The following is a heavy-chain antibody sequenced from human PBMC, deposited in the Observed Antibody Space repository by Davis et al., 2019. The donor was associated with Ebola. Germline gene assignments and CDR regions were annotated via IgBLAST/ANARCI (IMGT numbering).Heavy chain of an antibody. J-gene: IGHJ4*02. V-gene: IGHV3-23*01. Sequence: GESLKTSCAASGFTFSDYYMSWIRQAPGKGLEWVSAISGSGGSTYYADSVKGRFTISRDNSKNTLYLQMSSLRREDTAVYFCVEDLGYGQGLEGYFDSWGQGSLVTVSS. CDR3: VEDLGYGQGLEGYFDS. D-gene: IGHD7-27*01. CDR2: ISGSGGST. CDR1: GFTFSDYY.